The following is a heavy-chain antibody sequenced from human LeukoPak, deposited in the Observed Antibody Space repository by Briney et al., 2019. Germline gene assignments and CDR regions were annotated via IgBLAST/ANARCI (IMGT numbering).Heavy chain of an antibody. CDR3: ARDPYSGGYGAYYYYYMDV. D-gene: IGHD6-19*01. Sequence: GGSLRLSCAASGFTFSDYYMSWIRQAPGKGLEWISYISSSGSTIYYADSVQGRFTISRDNAENSLYLQMNSLRDEDTAVYYCARDPYSGGYGAYYYYYMDVWGKGTTVTVSS. J-gene: IGHJ6*03. CDR1: GFTFSDYY. V-gene: IGHV3-11*04. CDR2: ISSSGSTI.